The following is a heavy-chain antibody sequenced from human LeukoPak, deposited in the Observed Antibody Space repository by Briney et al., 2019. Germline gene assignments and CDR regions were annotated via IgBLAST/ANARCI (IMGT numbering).Heavy chain of an antibody. CDR2: ISYDGSNK. CDR3: TRDHSLTGYFSAY. V-gene: IGHV3-30*04. Sequence: GGSLRLSCAASGFTFSSYAMHWVRQDPGKGLERVAVISYDGSNKYYADSVKGRFTVSRDNSKNTLYLQMNSLRAEDTAVYYCTRDHSLTGYFSAYWGQGTLVTVSS. D-gene: IGHD3-9*01. CDR1: GFTFSSYA. J-gene: IGHJ4*02.